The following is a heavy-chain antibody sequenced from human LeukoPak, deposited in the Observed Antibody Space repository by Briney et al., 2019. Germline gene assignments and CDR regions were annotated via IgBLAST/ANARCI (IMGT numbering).Heavy chain of an antibody. V-gene: IGHV3-53*01. J-gene: IGHJ4*02. CDR1: GFTVSSNY. CDR2: IYSGGST. Sequence: PGGSLRLSCAASGFTVSSNYMSWVRQAPGKGLEWVSVIYSGGSTAYADSVKGRFTISRDSSKNTLYLLLNSLRAEDTAVFYCARDPGGAKFDYWGQGTLVTVSS. CDR3: ARDPGGAKFDY. D-gene: IGHD4/OR15-4a*01.